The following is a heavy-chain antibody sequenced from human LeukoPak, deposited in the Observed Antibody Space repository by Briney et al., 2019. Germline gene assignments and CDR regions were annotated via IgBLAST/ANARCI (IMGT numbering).Heavy chain of an antibody. CDR2: SIPIFGTA. D-gene: IGHD6-13*01. CDR1: GGTFSSYA. V-gene: IGHV1-69*01. Sequence: ASVNVSCKASGGTFSSYAISWVRQAPGQGLEWMGGSIPIFGTANYAQKFQGRVTITADESTSTAYMELSSLRSEDTAVYYCARVRIDGIAAAGTYYFDYWGQGTLVTVSS. CDR3: ARVRIDGIAAAGTYYFDY. J-gene: IGHJ4*02.